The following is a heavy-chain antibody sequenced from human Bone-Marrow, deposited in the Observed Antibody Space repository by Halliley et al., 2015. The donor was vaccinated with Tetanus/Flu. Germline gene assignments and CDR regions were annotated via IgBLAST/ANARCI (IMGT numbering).Heavy chain of an antibody. CDR3: ATYVAGAGGSGY. CDR1: GGSISSGGYH. J-gene: IGHJ4*02. CDR2: THDSGSI. D-gene: IGHD6-13*01. Sequence: LRLSCIVSGGSISSGGYHWSWIRQPPGKGLEWIGSTHDSGSIYYNQSLQSRVVISVDTSRNQFALEVTSVTAADTAVYFCATYVAGAGGSGYWGQGTLVTVSS. V-gene: IGHV4-31*02.